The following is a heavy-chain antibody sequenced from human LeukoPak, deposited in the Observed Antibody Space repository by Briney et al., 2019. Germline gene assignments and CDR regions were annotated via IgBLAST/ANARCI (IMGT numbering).Heavy chain of an antibody. CDR2: IWYDGSNK. J-gene: IGHJ5*02. V-gene: IGHV3-33*06. CDR1: GFTFSSYG. Sequence: GRSLRLSCAASGFTFSSYGMHWVCQAPGKWLEWVAVIWYDGSNKYYADSAKGRSTISRDNSKNTLYLQMNSLRAEDTAVYYCAKEGPVYYDFWSGYYNPNWFDPWGQGTLLTVSS. CDR3: AKEGPVYYDFWSGYYNPNWFDP. D-gene: IGHD3-3*01.